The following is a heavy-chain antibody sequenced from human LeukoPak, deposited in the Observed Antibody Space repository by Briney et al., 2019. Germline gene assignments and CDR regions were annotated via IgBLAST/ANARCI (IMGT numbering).Heavy chain of an antibody. J-gene: IGHJ4*02. Sequence: SVKVSCKASGFIFTSSAMQWVRQARGQRLEWIGWIVVGSGNTNYAQKFQERVTITRDMSTRTAYMELSSLRSEDTAVYYCASFFRGAADYWGQGTLVTVSS. CDR2: IVVGSGNT. CDR1: GFIFTSSA. CDR3: ASFFRGAADY. D-gene: IGHD3-10*01. V-gene: IGHV1-58*02.